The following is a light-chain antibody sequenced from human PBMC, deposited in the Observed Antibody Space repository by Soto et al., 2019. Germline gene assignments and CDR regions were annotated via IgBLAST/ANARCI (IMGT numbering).Light chain of an antibody. Sequence: EIVLTQSPVTLSLSPGERATLSCRASQSVSSSSLAWYQRRPGQAPRLLIYGASIRATDIPDRFSGSGSGTDFTLTISRLEPEDVAVYYCQQYRSSPLTFGGGTKVDIK. CDR2: GAS. J-gene: IGKJ4*01. CDR3: QQYRSSPLT. CDR1: QSVSSSS. V-gene: IGKV3-20*01.